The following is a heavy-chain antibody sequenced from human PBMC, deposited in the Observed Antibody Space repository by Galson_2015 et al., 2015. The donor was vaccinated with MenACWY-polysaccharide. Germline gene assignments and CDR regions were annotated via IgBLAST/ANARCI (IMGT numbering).Heavy chain of an antibody. CDR2: ITPIFGTA. J-gene: IGHJ3*02. CDR1: GGTFSSYA. Sequence: SVKVSCKASGGTFSSYAISWVRQAPGQGLEWMGGITPIFGTANYAQKFQGRVTITADESTSTAYMELSSLRSEDTAVYYCARDSRDWGKAFDIWGQGTMVTVSS. V-gene: IGHV1-69*13. CDR3: ARDSRDWGKAFDI. D-gene: IGHD7-27*01.